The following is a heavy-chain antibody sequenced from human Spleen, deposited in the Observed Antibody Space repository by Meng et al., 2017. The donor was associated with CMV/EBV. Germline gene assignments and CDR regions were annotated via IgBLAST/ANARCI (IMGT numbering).Heavy chain of an antibody. CDR2: INPNSGGT. CDR1: GYTFTSYG. V-gene: IGHV1-2*02. CDR3: ARAGVRTHGWFDP. Sequence: ASVKVSCKASGYTFTSYGISWVRQAPGQGLEWMGWINPNSGGTNYAQKFQGRVTMTRDTSISTAYMELSRLRSDDTAVYYCARAGVRTHGWFDPWGQGTLVTVSS. J-gene: IGHJ5*02. D-gene: IGHD3-10*01.